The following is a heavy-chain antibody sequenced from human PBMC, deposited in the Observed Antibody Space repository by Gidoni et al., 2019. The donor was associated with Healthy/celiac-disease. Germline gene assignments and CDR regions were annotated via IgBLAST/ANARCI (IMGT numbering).Heavy chain of an antibody. CDR2: IIHIFGTA. J-gene: IGHJ6*02. CDR1: GGTFSSYA. CDR3: AKHIVATIEDYYYGMDV. V-gene: IGHV1-69*06. Sequence: QVQLVQSGAEVTKPGSSVKVSCKASGGTFSSYAISWVRQAPGQRLEWMGGIIHIFGTANYAQKFQGRVTITADKSTSTAYMELSSLRSEDTAVYYCAKHIVATIEDYYYGMDVWGQGTTVTVSS. D-gene: IGHD5-12*01.